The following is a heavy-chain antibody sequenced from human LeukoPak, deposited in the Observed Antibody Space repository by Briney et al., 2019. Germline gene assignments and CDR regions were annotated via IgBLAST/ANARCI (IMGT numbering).Heavy chain of an antibody. V-gene: IGHV3-48*04. CDR2: ISSSSSTI. CDR1: GFTVSSNY. J-gene: IGHJ4*02. CDR3: ARRDYYDSSGYYY. D-gene: IGHD3-22*01. Sequence: PGGSLRLSCAASGFTVSSNYMSWVRQAPGKGLEWVSYISSSSSTIYYADSVKGRFTISRDNAKNSLYLQMNSLRAEDTAVYYCARRDYYDSSGYYYWGQGTLVTVSS.